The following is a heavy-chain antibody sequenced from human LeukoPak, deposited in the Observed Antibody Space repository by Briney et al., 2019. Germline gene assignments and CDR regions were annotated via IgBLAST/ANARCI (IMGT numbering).Heavy chain of an antibody. CDR2: IYTSGST. CDR1: GGSISSGSYY. D-gene: IGHD2/OR15-2a*01. Sequence: PSQTLSLTCTVSGGSISSGSYYWRWIRQPAGKGLEWIVRIYTSGSTNYNPSRKSRITISVDTSKNQFSLKLSSVTAADTAVYYCARAYLSRETYYYYYYGMDVWGQGTTVTVSS. V-gene: IGHV4-61*02. J-gene: IGHJ6*02. CDR3: ARAYLSRETYYYYYYGMDV.